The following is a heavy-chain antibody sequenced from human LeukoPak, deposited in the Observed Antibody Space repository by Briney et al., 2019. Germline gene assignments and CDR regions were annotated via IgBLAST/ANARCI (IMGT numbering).Heavy chain of an antibody. Sequence: PSEPLSLTCTVWGRSIKSYYWSWLRQPPGKGLEWIGYIYYSGSTNYNPSLKSRVTISVDTSKNQFSLKLSSVTAADTAVYYCSKHGPYWGSPTSLDYWGQGTLVTVSS. D-gene: IGHD3-16*01. V-gene: IGHV4-59*08. CDR3: SKHGPYWGSPTSLDY. CDR1: GRSIKSYY. J-gene: IGHJ4*02. CDR2: IYYSGST.